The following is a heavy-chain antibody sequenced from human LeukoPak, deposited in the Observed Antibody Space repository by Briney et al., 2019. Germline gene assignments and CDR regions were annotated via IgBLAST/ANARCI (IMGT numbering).Heavy chain of an antibody. J-gene: IGHJ4*02. Sequence: SQTLSLTCAISGDSVSSNSAAWNWISQSPSRGLEWLGRTYYNSNWYKDYAASVKSRITINPDTSKNQISLQLNSVTPEDTAVYYCARGWLQSGFDYWGQGTLVTVSS. D-gene: IGHD5-24*01. CDR1: GDSVSSNSAA. V-gene: IGHV6-1*01. CDR3: ARGWLQSGFDY. CDR2: TYYNSNWYK.